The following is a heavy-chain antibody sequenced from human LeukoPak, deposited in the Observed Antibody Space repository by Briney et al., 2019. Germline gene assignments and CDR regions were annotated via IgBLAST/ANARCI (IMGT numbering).Heavy chain of an antibody. V-gene: IGHV1-8*01. CDR2: MSPTSGNT. J-gene: IGHJ4*02. CDR3: ARGSEGWDHIDY. CDR1: RYTFSSSD. Sequence: ASVKVSCKASRYTFSSSDINWVRQAAGQGFEWMGWMSPTSGNTGYAQKFQGRVTMTRNTSISTAYMELSSLRSEDTAVYYCARGSEGWDHIDYWGQGTLVTVSS. D-gene: IGHD6-19*01.